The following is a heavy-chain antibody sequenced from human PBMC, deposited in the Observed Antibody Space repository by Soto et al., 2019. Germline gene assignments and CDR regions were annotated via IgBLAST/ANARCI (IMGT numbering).Heavy chain of an antibody. Sequence: WGSLRLFCAASGFTFSSYLMSWVRQAPGKGLEWVANIKQDGSEKYYVDSVKGRFTISRDNAKNSLYLQMNSLRAEDTAVYYCAREANIALMVYAITGFDPWGQGTLVTVS. CDR1: GFTFSSYL. CDR2: IKQDGSEK. D-gene: IGHD2-8*01. J-gene: IGHJ5*02. V-gene: IGHV3-7*01. CDR3: AREANIALMVYAITGFDP.